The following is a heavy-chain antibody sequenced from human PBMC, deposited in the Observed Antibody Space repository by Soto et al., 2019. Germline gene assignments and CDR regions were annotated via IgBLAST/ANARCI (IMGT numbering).Heavy chain of an antibody. V-gene: IGHV1-69*02. CDR1: GGTFSSYT. Sequence: SVKVSCKASGGTFSSYTISWVRQAPGQGLEWMGRIIPILGIANYAQKFQGRVTITADKSTSTAYMELSSLRSEDTAVYYCARASGFTNGGMDVWGQGTTVTVSS. CDR3: ARASGFTNGGMDV. J-gene: IGHJ6*02. D-gene: IGHD2-2*01. CDR2: IIPILGIA.